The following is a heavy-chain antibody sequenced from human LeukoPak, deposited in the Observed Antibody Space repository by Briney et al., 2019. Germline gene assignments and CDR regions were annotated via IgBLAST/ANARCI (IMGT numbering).Heavy chain of an antibody. CDR2: ISHSGNT. D-gene: IGHD2-15*01. CDR1: GYSISSGYY. Sequence: PSETLPLTCTVSGYSISSGYYWGWIRQPPGKGLEWIGSISHSGNTYYNPSLKSRVTMSIDTSKNQFSLKLISVTAADTAVYYCARYCSGGTCYSSFDPWGQGTLVTVSS. J-gene: IGHJ5*02. CDR3: ARYCSGGTCYSSFDP. V-gene: IGHV4-38-2*02.